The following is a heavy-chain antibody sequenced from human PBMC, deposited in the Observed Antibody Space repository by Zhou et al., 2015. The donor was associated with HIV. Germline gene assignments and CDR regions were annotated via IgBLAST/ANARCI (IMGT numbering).Heavy chain of an antibody. Sequence: QVQLVQSGAEVKRPGSSVKVSCQASGVTFTNYAISWVRQAPGQGLEWMGGITPTFGGADYAQKLHGRVTITADESTRTAYMELSSLRSDDTAEYYCARGKLLWFGGSGHYVMDVWGQGTTVTVSS. CDR1: GVTFTNYA. D-gene: IGHD3-10*01. J-gene: IGHJ6*01. V-gene: IGHV1-69*01. CDR3: ARGKLLWFGGSGHYVMDV. CDR2: ITPTFGGA.